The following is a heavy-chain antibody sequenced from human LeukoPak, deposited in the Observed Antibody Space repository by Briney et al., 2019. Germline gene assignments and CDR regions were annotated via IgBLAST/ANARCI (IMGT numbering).Heavy chain of an antibody. J-gene: IGHJ4*02. CDR2: ITASGHFT. D-gene: IGHD4-17*01. CDR3: ARDTERAFDY. V-gene: IGHV3-23*01. Sequence: PGGSLRLSCAASGLTFSSSALSWVRQAPGKGLQWVSSITASGHFTRYADSVKGRFTVSRDNSKNTLYLQMNSLRAEDTAVYYCARDTERAFDYWGQGTLVTVSS. CDR1: GLTFSSSA.